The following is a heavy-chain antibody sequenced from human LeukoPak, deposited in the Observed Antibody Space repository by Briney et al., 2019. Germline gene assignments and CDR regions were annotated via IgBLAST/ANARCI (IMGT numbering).Heavy chain of an antibody. CDR3: ARGRVRQIDY. CDR1: GGSIYSGAYY. D-gene: IGHD3-10*01. J-gene: IGHJ4*02. CDR2: IYTNGST. V-gene: IGHV4-61*02. Sequence: SETLSLTCTVSGGSIYSGAYYWSWIRQPAGKGLEWLGRIYTNGSTSYNASLKGRITISGDTSKNQVSLKLSSVTAADTAVYYCARGRVRQIDYWGQGTLVTVSS.